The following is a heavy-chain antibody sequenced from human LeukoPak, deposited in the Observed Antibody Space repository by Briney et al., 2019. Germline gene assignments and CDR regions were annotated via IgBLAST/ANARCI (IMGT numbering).Heavy chain of an antibody. Sequence: GASVKVSCKVSGYTLTELSMHWVRQAPGKGLEWMGGFDPEDGETIYAQKFQGRVTMTRDTSISTAYMELSRLRSDDTAVYYCARDISERAVVTFPLDYWGQGTLVTVSS. CDR3: ARDISERAVVTFPLDY. J-gene: IGHJ4*02. CDR2: FDPEDGET. CDR1: GYTLTELS. V-gene: IGHV1-24*01. D-gene: IGHD4-23*01.